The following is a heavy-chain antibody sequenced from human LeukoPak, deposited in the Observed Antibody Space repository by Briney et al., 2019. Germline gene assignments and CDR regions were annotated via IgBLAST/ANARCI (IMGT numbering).Heavy chain of an antibody. CDR3: ARDSLGGHPDYFDY. CDR1: GFTFSSYG. Sequence: QPGRSLRLSCAASGFTFSSYGMHWVRQAPGKGLQWVAVISYAGSPQFYADSVKDRFIISRDNSKNTVYLLMNDLRLEDTAVYYCARDSLGGHPDYFDYWGQGTLVTVSS. CDR2: ISYAGSPQ. J-gene: IGHJ4*02. D-gene: IGHD3-16*01. V-gene: IGHV3-30*03.